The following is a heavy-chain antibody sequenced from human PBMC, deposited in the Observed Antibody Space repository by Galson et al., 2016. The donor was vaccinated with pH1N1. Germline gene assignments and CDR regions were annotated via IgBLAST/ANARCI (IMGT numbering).Heavy chain of an antibody. Sequence: SLRLSCAASGFTFSDNIMHWVRQAPGKALDWVAFAPFDGREEIYADSVKGRFTISRDDSTNTLYLQMSSLRAEDTAVYYCVSENSYENANENNYGTAFDIWGQGTMVIVSS. CDR1: GFTFSDNI. V-gene: IGHV3-30*04. CDR2: APFDGREE. CDR3: VSENSYENANENNYGTAFDI. J-gene: IGHJ3*02. D-gene: IGHD3-16*01.